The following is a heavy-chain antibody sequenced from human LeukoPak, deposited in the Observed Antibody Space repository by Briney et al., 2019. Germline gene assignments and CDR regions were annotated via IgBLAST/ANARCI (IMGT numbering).Heavy chain of an antibody. Sequence: ASVKASCKASGYNFNGYYIHWVRQAPGQGPEWMGWMNPDSGGTKYAQKFQGRVTMTRDTAITTVYLELRRLTSADTAVYYCARNYHGSGTDLPPEYYSGMDIWGQGTTVIVS. CDR2: MNPDSGGT. J-gene: IGHJ6*02. D-gene: IGHD3-10*01. CDR1: GYNFNGYY. V-gene: IGHV1-2*02. CDR3: ARNYHGSGTDLPPEYYSGMDI.